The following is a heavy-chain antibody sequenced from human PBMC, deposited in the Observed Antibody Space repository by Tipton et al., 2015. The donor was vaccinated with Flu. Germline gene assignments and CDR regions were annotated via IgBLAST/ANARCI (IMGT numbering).Heavy chain of an antibody. J-gene: IGHJ4*02. V-gene: IGHV4-34*01. CDR2: INHSGST. Sequence: LRLSCAVYGGSFSGYYWSWIRQPPGKGLEWIGEINHSGSTNYNPSLKSRVTISVDTSKNQFSLKLSSVTAADTAVYYCARGGRTTVTPDYWCQGTLVTVSS. D-gene: IGHD4-11*01. CDR1: GGSFSGYY. CDR3: ARGGRTTVTPDY.